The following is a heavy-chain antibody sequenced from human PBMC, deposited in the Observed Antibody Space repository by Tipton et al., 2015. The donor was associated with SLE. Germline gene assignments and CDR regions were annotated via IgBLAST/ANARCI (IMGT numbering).Heavy chain of an antibody. Sequence: TLSLTCTVSGGSISGGGYYWSWIRQHPGKGLEWIGYIYYTGSTYYNPSLKSRVTISVDTSKNQFSLKLSSVTAADTAVYYCAREGSYHWFDPWGQGTLVTVSS. CDR1: GGSISGGGYY. CDR2: IYYTGST. D-gene: IGHD3-16*01. V-gene: IGHV4-31*03. CDR3: AREGSYHWFDP. J-gene: IGHJ5*02.